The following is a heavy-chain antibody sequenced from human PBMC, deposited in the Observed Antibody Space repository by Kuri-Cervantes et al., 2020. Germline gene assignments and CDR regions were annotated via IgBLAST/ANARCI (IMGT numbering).Heavy chain of an antibody. Sequence: GESLKISCGAFGFTFSRYGMHWVRQAPGKGLEWVALVRYDGNDKYYADSVKGRFTVSRDIAKNSLYLQVNSLRAEDTAVYYCAGGLWGSYRLDYWGQGTLVTVSS. J-gene: IGHJ4*02. V-gene: IGHV3-30*02. CDR3: AGGLWGSYRLDY. CDR2: VRYDGNDK. CDR1: GFTFSRYG. D-gene: IGHD3-16*02.